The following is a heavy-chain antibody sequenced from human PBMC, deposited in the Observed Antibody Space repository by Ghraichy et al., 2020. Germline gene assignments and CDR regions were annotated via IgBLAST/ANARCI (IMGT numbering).Heavy chain of an antibody. D-gene: IGHD3-22*01. CDR1: GFTVSSNC. CDR2: IDSGGSA. V-gene: IGHV3-66*01. J-gene: IGHJ4*02. Sequence: GGSLRLSCAASGFTVSSNCMTWVRQAPGKGLEWVSVIDSGGSAYYADSVKGRFTISRDSSKNTLYLQMNSLRAEDTAVYYCAADTSGLYARADYWGQGTLVTVSP. CDR3: AADTSGLYARADY.